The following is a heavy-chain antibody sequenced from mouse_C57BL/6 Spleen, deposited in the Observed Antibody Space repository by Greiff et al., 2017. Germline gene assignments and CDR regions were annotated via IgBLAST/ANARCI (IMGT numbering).Heavy chain of an antibody. CDR1: GFTFSDYG. CDR2: ISSGSSTI. D-gene: IGHD1-1*01. J-gene: IGHJ1*03. CDR3: ARRDDYYGSGFDV. Sequence: EVQLQESGGGLVKPGGSLKLSCAASGFTFSDYGMHWVRQAPEKGLEWVAYISSGSSTIYYADTVKGRFTISRDNAKNTLFLQRTSLRSEDTAMYYCARRDDYYGSGFDVWGTGTTVTVSS. V-gene: IGHV5-17*01.